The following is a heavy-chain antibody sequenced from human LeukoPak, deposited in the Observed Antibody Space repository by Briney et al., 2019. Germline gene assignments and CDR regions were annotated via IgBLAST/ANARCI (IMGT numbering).Heavy chain of an antibody. Sequence: ASVKVSCKASGYTFTGYYMHWVRQAPGQGLEWMGWINPNSGGTNYAQKFQGRVTMTRDTSISTAYMELSRLRSDDTAVYYCAGDPVGYNWNDRPNWFDPWGQGTLVTVSS. CDR1: GYTFTGYY. CDR3: AGDPVGYNWNDRPNWFDP. J-gene: IGHJ5*02. D-gene: IGHD1-20*01. CDR2: INPNSGGT. V-gene: IGHV1-2*02.